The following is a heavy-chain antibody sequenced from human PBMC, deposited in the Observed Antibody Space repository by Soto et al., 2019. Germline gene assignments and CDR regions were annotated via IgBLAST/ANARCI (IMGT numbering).Heavy chain of an antibody. D-gene: IGHD6-19*01. V-gene: IGHV2-5*02. CDR3: AHIDVAGLAYYFDY. Sequence: QITLKESGPTLVKPTQTLTLTCTFSGFSLSTTRVAVGWIRQPPVKALEWLALIYWDDDKRYSPFLKSRLTITKDTSKNQVVLTMTNMDPVDTATYYCAHIDVAGLAYYFDYWGQGTLVTVSS. CDR1: GFSLSTTRVA. J-gene: IGHJ4*02. CDR2: IYWDDDK.